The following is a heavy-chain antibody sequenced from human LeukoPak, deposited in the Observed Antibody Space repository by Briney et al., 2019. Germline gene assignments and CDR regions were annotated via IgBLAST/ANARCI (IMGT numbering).Heavy chain of an antibody. CDR2: INRDGSST. Sequence: GGSLRPSCAASGVTFSSYWMHWVRQAPGKGLVWVSRINRDGSSTSYADSEKGRFTISRDNAKNTLYLQMNRLRAEDTAVYYCASPDYDFWSGYYFWGQGTMVTVSS. CDR1: GVTFSSYW. J-gene: IGHJ3*01. D-gene: IGHD3-3*01. CDR3: ASPDYDFWSGYYF. V-gene: IGHV3-74*01.